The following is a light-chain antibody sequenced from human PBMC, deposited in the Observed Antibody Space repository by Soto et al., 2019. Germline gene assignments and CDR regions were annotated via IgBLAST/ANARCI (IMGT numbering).Light chain of an antibody. CDR3: MQARQRPIT. Sequence: DIVMTQSPLSLPVTPGEPASISCRSSQSLLHSDGYNYLEWYVQKPGQSPQLLIYGGSNRASGVPDRFTGSGAGTDGTLKISRVEAEDVGVYYGMQARQRPITFGQGARLEIK. CDR2: GGS. V-gene: IGKV2-28*01. J-gene: IGKJ5*01. CDR1: QSLLHSDGYNY.